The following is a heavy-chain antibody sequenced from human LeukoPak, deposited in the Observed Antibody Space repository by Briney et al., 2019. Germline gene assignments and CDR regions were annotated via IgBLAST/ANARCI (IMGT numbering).Heavy chain of an antibody. Sequence: GGSLRLSCAASGFTFSSYGMHWVRQAPGKGLEWVAVISYDGSNKYYADSVKGRFTISRDNSKNTLYLQMNSLRAEDTAVYYCAKDGGGYSSSTAVFDCWGQGTLVTVSS. CDR1: GFTFSSYG. CDR2: ISYDGSNK. D-gene: IGHD6-13*01. CDR3: AKDGGGYSSSTAVFDC. V-gene: IGHV3-30*18. J-gene: IGHJ4*02.